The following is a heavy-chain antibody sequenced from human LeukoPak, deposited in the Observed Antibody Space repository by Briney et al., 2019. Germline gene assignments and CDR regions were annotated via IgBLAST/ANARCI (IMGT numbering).Heavy chain of an antibody. J-gene: IGHJ4*02. CDR3: ARVGIAVAGIDY. Sequence: GGSLRLSCAASGFSFSKYWMNWVRQAPGKGLEWMGRIDPSDSYTNYSPSFQGHVTISADKSISTAYLQWSSLKASDTAMYYCARVGIAVAGIDYWGQGTLVTVSS. V-gene: IGHV5-10-1*01. D-gene: IGHD6-19*01. CDR2: IDPSDSYT. CDR1: GFSFSKYW.